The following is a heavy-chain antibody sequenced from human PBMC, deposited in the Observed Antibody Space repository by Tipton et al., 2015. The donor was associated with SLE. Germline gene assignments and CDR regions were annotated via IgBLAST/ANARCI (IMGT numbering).Heavy chain of an antibody. CDR2: IYTSGST. D-gene: IGHD3-10*01. CDR1: GGSISSYY. J-gene: IGHJ5*02. Sequence: TLSLTCTVSGGSISSYYWSWIRQSPGKGLVWIGYIYTSGSTNYNPSLKSRVTISADTSKNQFSLKLSSVTAADTAVYYCASGGYGSGSHYLGGWFDPWGRGTLVTVSS. V-gene: IGHV4-4*08. CDR3: ASGGYGSGSHYLGGWFDP.